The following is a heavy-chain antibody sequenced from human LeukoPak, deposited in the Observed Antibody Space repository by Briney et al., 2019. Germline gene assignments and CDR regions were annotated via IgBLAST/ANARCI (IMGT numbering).Heavy chain of an antibody. CDR3: ARDLLSVDTY. D-gene: IGHD3-22*01. J-gene: IGHJ4*02. Sequence: GGSLRLSCAASGFTFSSYSMNWVRQAPGKGLEWVSYISSSSSTIYYADSVKGRFTISRDNAKSSLYLQMNSLRAEDTAVYYCARDLLSVDTYWGQGTLVTVSS. CDR2: ISSSSSTI. V-gene: IGHV3-48*04. CDR1: GFTFSSYS.